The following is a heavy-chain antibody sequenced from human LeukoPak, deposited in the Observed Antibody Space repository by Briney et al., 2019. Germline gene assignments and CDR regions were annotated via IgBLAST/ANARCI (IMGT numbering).Heavy chain of an antibody. CDR1: GFTFSITY. J-gene: IGHJ4*02. CDR2: IYGGGDA. V-gene: IGHV3-66*01. D-gene: IGHD2-15*01. CDR3: AKAPVTTCSGAYCYPFDY. Sequence: GGSLRLSCAASGFTFSITYMAWVRQAPGKGLEWVSVIYGGGDAYYADSVKGRLTIARDNSKKTLYLQMNSLRAEDAAVYYCAKAPVTTCSGAYCYPFDYWGQGTLVTVSS.